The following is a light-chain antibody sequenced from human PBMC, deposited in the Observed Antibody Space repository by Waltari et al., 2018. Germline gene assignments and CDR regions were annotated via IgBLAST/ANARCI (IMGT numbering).Light chain of an antibody. CDR1: HSVGSN. V-gene: IGKV3-15*01. CDR3: QQYNERPRT. Sequence: EVVLTQSPATLSVSPGERVTLSCRASHSVGSNLAWYQQKRGQAPRLLIYGASTRATGLPARFSGSGSGTGFTLTFSRLQSEDFGVYYCQQYNERPRTFGQGTKVEIK. CDR2: GAS. J-gene: IGKJ1*01.